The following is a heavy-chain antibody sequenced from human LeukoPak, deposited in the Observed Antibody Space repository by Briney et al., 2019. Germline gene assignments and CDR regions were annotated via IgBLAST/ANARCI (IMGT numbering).Heavy chain of an antibody. CDR1: GGSFSGYY. D-gene: IGHD2-15*01. V-gene: IGHV4-34*01. Sequence: PSETLSLTCAVYGGSFSGYYWSWIRQPPGKGLEWFGEINHSGSTNYNPSLKSRVTISVDTSKNQFSLKLTSVTAADTAVYYCARGVCSGGSCYSEWNYWGQGTLVTVSS. CDR2: INHSGST. J-gene: IGHJ4*02. CDR3: ARGVCSGGSCYSEWNY.